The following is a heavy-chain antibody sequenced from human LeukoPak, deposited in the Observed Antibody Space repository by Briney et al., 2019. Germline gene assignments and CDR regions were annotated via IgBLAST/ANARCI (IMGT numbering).Heavy chain of an antibody. CDR3: AKDLVPAGPHWFFDL. J-gene: IGHJ2*01. CDR2: ISGSGGGT. CDR1: GFTFSSYA. V-gene: IGHV3-23*01. D-gene: IGHD2-2*01. Sequence: GGSLRLSCAASGFTFSSYAMSWVRQAPGKGLEWVSAISGSGGGTYYADSVKGRFTISRDNSKNTLYLQMNSLRAEDAAVYYCAKDLVPAGPHWFFDLWGRGTLVTVSS.